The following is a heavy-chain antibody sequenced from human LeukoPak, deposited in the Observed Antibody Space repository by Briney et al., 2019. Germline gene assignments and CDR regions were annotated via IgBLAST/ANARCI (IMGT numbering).Heavy chain of an antibody. V-gene: IGHV4-39*07. CDR2: INHSGST. CDR1: GGSISTSNYY. J-gene: IGHJ3*02. CDR3: ARYTVTTGGRGAFDI. Sequence: SETLSLTCTVSGGSISTSNYYWSWIRQPPGKGLEWIGEINHSGSTNYNPSLKSRVTISVDTSKNQFSLKLSSVTAADTAVYYCARYTVTTGGRGAFDIWGQGTMVTVSS. D-gene: IGHD4-17*01.